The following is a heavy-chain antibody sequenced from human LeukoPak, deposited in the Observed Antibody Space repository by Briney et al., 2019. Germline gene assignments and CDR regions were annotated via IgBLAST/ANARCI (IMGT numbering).Heavy chain of an antibody. Sequence: SETLSLTCAVYGGXFSGYYWSWIRQPPGKGLEWIGEINHSGSTNYNPSLKSRVTISVDTSKNQFSLKLSSVTAADTAVYYCARRRRGWFDPWGQGTLVTVSS. CDR2: INHSGST. V-gene: IGHV4-34*01. J-gene: IGHJ5*02. CDR3: ARRRRGWFDP. D-gene: IGHD1-14*01. CDR1: GGXFSGYY.